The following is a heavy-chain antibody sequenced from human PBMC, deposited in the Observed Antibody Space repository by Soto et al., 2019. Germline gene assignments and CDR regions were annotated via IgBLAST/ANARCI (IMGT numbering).Heavy chain of an antibody. CDR3: ARVALCSGGSCTATPYYFDY. CDR2: ISSSSSYK. CDR1: GFTFSSYS. J-gene: IGHJ4*02. Sequence: EVQLVESGGGLVKPGGSLGLSCAASGFTFSSYSMNWVRQAPGKGLEWVASISSSSSYKYYADSVKGRFTISRDNAENSLYLQMNSLRAEDTAVYYCARVALCSGGSCTATPYYFDYWGQGILVTVSS. V-gene: IGHV3-21*01. D-gene: IGHD2-15*01.